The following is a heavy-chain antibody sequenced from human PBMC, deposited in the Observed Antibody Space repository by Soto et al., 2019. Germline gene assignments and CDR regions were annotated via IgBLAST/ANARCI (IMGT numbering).Heavy chain of an antibody. CDR3: ARDSPVAYGMDV. J-gene: IGHJ6*02. CDR2: IIPIRGIA. Sequence: SVKVSCKASGGTFSSYTISWVRQAPGQGLEWMGRIIPIRGIANYAQKFQGRVTITADKSTSTAYMELSRLRSEDTAVYYCARDSPVAYGMDVWGQGTTVTVSS. CDR1: GGTFSSYT. V-gene: IGHV1-69*04.